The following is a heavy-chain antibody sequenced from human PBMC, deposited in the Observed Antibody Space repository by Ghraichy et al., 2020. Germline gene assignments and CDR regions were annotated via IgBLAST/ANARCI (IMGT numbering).Heavy chain of an antibody. Sequence: SETLSLTCTVSGGSISSSSYYWGCIRQPPGKGLEWIGSIYYSGSTYYNPSLKSRVTISVDTSKNQFSLKLSSVTAADTAVYYCVKASYYDFWSGKIGKYYFDYWGQVTLVTVS. CDR1: GGSISSSSYY. J-gene: IGHJ4*02. CDR3: VKASYYDFWSGKIGKYYFDY. V-gene: IGHV4-39*01. CDR2: IYYSGST. D-gene: IGHD3-3*01.